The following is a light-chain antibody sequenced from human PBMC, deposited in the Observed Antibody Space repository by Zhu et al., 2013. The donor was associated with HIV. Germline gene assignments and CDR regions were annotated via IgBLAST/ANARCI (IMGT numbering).Light chain of an antibody. V-gene: IGKV3-11*01. CDR1: QSVRSY. CDR2: DAS. J-gene: IGKJ4*01. Sequence: EIVLTQSPATLALSPGERATLSCRASQSVRSYLAWYQQKVGQAPRLLIYDASNRATGIPARFSGSGSGTDFTLTISRLEPEDFAVYYCQQCGSSPLTFGGGTKVEIK. CDR3: QQCGSSPLT.